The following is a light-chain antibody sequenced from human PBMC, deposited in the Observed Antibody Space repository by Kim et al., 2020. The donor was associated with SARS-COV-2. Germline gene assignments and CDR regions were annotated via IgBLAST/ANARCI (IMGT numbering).Light chain of an antibody. Sequence: APGKAATITCGGNNIGTYSVHWYQQKPGQAPVLVIYYDRDRPSGIPERFSGSHSGNTATLTISRVDAGDEADYYCQVWDSSIDHYVFGSGTKVTVL. CDR2: YDR. J-gene: IGLJ1*01. V-gene: IGLV3-21*01. CDR1: NIGTYS. CDR3: QVWDSSIDHYV.